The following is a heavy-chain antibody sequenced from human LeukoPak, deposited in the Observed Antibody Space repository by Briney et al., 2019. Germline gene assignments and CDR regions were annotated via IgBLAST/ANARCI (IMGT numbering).Heavy chain of an antibody. V-gene: IGHV6-1*01. CDR2: TYYRSKWYY. J-gene: IGHJ6*02. Sequence: SQTLSLTCAISGDSVSSNSAAWNWIRQSPSRGLEWLGRTYYRSKWYYDYAVAVKSRISINPDTSKNQFSLQLSSVTPEDTAVYYCARAAEVVAYFSYYYYYGMDVWGQGTTVTVSS. CDR1: GDSVSSNSAA. D-gene: IGHD2-15*01. CDR3: ARAAEVVAYFSYYYYYGMDV.